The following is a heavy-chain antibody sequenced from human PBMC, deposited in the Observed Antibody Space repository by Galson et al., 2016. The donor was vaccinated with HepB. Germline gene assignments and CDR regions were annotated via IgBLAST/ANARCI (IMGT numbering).Heavy chain of an antibody. V-gene: IGHV4-4*02. Sequence: TLSLTCAVSGGSISNDVWWTWVRQPPGKGLEWLGEVHHSGTTYYNPSLKSQVTISVDKSNNQFSLNLSSVTAAGTAVYYCATSGGSGYYYCIDVWGKGTTVTVSS. D-gene: IGHD1-26*01. CDR3: ATSGGSGYYYCIDV. J-gene: IGHJ6*03. CDR2: VHHSGTT. CDR1: GGSISNDVW.